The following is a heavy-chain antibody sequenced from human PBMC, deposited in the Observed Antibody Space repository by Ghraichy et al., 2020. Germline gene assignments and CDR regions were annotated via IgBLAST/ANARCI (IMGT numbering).Heavy chain of an antibody. CDR3: ARSPLSSGPDF. CDR1: GFTFSDYY. V-gene: IGHV3-11*06. D-gene: IGHD1-26*01. CDR2: ISGRNDYT. J-gene: IGHJ4*02. Sequence: GGSLRLSCAASGFTFSDYYMSWIRQAPGKGLEWVSYISGRNDYTDYADSVKGRFTISRDNAKNSLYLQMNSLRAEDTALYYCARSPLSSGPDFWGQGTLVTVSS.